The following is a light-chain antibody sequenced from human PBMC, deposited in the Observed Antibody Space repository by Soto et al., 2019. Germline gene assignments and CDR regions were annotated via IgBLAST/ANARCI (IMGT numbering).Light chain of an antibody. V-gene: IGKV3-20*01. J-gene: IGKJ1*01. CDR3: QQYGSSGT. CDR1: QSVSSY. CDR2: GAS. Sequence: EVVLTQSPATLSLSPGEIATLSCRASQSVSSYLAWYQQKPGQAPRLLIYGASNRATGIPGRFSGSGSGTDFTLTISRLEPEDFAVYYCQQYGSSGTFGHGTKVDIK.